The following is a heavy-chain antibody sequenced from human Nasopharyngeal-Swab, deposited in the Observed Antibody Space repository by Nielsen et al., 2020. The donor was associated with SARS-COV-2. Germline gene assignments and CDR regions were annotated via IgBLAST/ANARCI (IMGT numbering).Heavy chain of an antibody. CDR2: FDPEDGET. J-gene: IGHJ4*02. D-gene: IGHD1-26*01. CDR1: GYTLTELS. Sequence: SVHVSCKVSGYTLTELSMHWVRQAPGKGLEWVGGFDPEDGETIYAQKFQGRVTMTEDTSTDTAYMELSSLTSEDTAVYYCTTVAGSYGRFDYWGQGTLVTVSS. V-gene: IGHV1-24*01. CDR3: TTVAGSYGRFDY.